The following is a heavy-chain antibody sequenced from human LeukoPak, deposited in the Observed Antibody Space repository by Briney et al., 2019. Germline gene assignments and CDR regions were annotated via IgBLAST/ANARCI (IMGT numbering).Heavy chain of an antibody. CDR2: INSDGTSI. CDR3: ARAPGGWIDY. D-gene: IGHD6-19*01. CDR1: GFTFSNYW. Sequence: GGSLRLSCAASGFTFSNYWMHWGRQAPGKGLVWVSRINSDGTSINYADSVKGRFTISTDNAKNTLFPRMNRLRAEDTAVYYCARAPGGWIDYWAQGTLVTVSS. V-gene: IGHV3-74*01. J-gene: IGHJ4*02.